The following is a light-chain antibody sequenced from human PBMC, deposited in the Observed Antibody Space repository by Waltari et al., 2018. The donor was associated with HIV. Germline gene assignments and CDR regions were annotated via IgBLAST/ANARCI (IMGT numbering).Light chain of an antibody. CDR3: AAWDDSLNTYV. V-gene: IGLV1-44*01. Sequence: QSVLTQPPSSSGTPGQRVTISCSGSSSNVGRTTVNWYQQLPGAAPKLLLLNTHERLSGVPDRFSGSKSGTSASLAISGLQSEDEADYYCAAWDDSLNTYVFGSGTTVTVL. CDR2: NTH. J-gene: IGLJ1*01. CDR1: SSNVGRTT.